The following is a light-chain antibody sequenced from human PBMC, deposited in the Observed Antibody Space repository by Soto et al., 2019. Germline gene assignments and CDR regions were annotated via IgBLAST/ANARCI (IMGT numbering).Light chain of an antibody. V-gene: IGKV3-11*01. CDR3: QHYNSYSEA. J-gene: IGKJ1*01. CDR1: QSGSSY. CDR2: DAS. Sequence: EIVLTQSPATLALSAAERSTLSCMASQSGSSYLAWYQQKPGQAPRLLIYDASNRATGIPARFSGSGSGTEFTLTISSLQPDDFATYYCQHYNSYSEAFGQGTKVDIK.